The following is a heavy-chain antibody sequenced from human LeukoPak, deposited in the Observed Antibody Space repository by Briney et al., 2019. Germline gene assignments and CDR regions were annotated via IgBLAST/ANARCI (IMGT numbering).Heavy chain of an antibody. Sequence: SETLSLTCTVSGDSIISTTSYWAWVRRPPGTRLEWIGSIYYSGSTYYSPSLKSRVTMSLDTSKNQFSLKVSSVTAADTAVYYCARDYYDRPGFFDYWGQGTLVTVSS. CDR2: IYYSGST. J-gene: IGHJ4*02. D-gene: IGHD3-22*01. CDR3: ARDYYDRPGFFDY. V-gene: IGHV4-39*07. CDR1: GDSIISTTSY.